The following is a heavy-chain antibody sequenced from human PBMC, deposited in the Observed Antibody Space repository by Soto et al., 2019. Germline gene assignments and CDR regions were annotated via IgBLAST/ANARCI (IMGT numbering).Heavy chain of an antibody. J-gene: IGHJ6*02. CDR1: GFTFTTYA. Sequence: GGSLRLSCAASGFTFTTYAMNWVRQAPGKGLEWVSFIRYSGGNTYYADSVKGRFTISRDNSKNTLYLQMNSLRAEDTAVYYCARDPLYNWGLGHYYYYGMDVWGQGTTVTVSS. CDR2: IRYSGGNT. D-gene: IGHD1-20*01. CDR3: ARDPLYNWGLGHYYYYGMDV. V-gene: IGHV3-23*01.